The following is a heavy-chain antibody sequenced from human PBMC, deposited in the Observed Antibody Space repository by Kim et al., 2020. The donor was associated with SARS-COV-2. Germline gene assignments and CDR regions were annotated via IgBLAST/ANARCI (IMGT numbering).Heavy chain of an antibody. V-gene: IGHV3-74*01. CDR3: TSIFEY. CDR2: DGASR. Sequence: DGASRYSADSVKDRFTTSRDNANNMVYLQMNSLRVDDTAIYYCTSIFEYWGQGALVTVSS. J-gene: IGHJ4*02. D-gene: IGHD3-3*02.